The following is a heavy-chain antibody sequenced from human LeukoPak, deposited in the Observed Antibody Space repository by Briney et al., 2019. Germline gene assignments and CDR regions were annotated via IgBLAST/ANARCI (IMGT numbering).Heavy chain of an antibody. J-gene: IGHJ4*02. CDR1: GYTFTSYG. Sequence: ASVKVSCKASGYTFTSYGISWVRQAPGQGLEWMGWISAYNGNTNYAQKLQGRVTMTTDTSTSTAYMELRSPRSDDTAVYYCARDLLLWFGELAGYWGQGTLVTVSS. CDR3: ARDLLLWFGELAGY. CDR2: ISAYNGNT. D-gene: IGHD3-10*01. V-gene: IGHV1-18*01.